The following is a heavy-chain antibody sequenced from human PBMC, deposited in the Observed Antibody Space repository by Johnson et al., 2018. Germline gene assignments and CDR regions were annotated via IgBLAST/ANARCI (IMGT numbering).Heavy chain of an antibody. CDR2: IWYDGSNK. Sequence: QVQLVQSGGGVVQAGRSLRLSCAASGFTFSSYGMHWVRQAPGKGLEWVAVIWYDGSNKYYADSVKGRFTISRDNSKNTLYVQMNSLRAEDPAVYYGAKVQPPGVYYDSSGSLLPDVFDILGQGTMVTVSS. CDR1: GFTFSSYG. V-gene: IGHV3-33*06. J-gene: IGHJ3*02. CDR3: AKVQPPGVYYDSSGSLLPDVFDI. D-gene: IGHD3-22*01.